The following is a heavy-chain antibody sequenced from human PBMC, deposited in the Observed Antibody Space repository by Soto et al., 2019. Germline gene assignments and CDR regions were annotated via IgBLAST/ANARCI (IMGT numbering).Heavy chain of an antibody. V-gene: IGHV1-18*01. CDR3: ARFLEWPWDWFDP. CDR2: ISAYNGNT. Sequence: ASVKVSCKASGFTFSTSAIQWVRQAPGQGLEWMGWISAYNGNTNYAQKLQGRVTMTTDTSTSTAYMELRSLRSDDTAVYYCARFLEWPWDWFDPWGQGTLVTVSS. D-gene: IGHD3-3*01. J-gene: IGHJ5*02. CDR1: GFTFSTSA.